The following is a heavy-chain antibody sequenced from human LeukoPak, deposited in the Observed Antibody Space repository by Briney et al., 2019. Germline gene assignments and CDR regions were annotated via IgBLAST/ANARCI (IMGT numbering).Heavy chain of an antibody. J-gene: IGHJ4*02. Sequence: GGSLRLSCAASGFNFTTYAMSWVRQAPGKGLEWVSVISGSGTITYYADSVKGRFTIPRDNSKNTLFLQMNSLRVEDTAVYYCAKFRSTSGSSPLDYWGQGTLVTVSS. CDR2: ISGSGTIT. CDR3: AKFRSTSGSSPLDY. V-gene: IGHV3-23*01. CDR1: GFNFTTYA. D-gene: IGHD1-26*01.